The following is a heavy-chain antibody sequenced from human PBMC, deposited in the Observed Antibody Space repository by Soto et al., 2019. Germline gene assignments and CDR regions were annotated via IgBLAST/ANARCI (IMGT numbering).Heavy chain of an antibody. J-gene: IGHJ6*02. Sequence: GASVKVSCKASGYTFTGYYMHWVRQAPGQGLEWMGWINPNSGGTNYAQKFQGWVTMTRDTSISTAYMELSRLRSDDTAVYYCARSRRDIVVVPAAMPAPAFSYGMDVWGQGTTVTVSS. CDR3: ARSRRDIVVVPAAMPAPAFSYGMDV. D-gene: IGHD2-2*01. CDR1: GYTFTGYY. CDR2: INPNSGGT. V-gene: IGHV1-2*04.